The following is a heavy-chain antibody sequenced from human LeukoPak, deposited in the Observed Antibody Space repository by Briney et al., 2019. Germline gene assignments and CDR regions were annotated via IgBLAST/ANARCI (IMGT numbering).Heavy chain of an antibody. V-gene: IGHV1-2*02. CDR1: GFTFTDYY. D-gene: IGHD5-12*01. CDR3: ARGKEVATITSPYDY. J-gene: IGHJ4*02. CDR2: LNPNSGVT. Sequence: ASVKVSCKASGFTFTDYYMHWVRQAPGQGLEWMGWLNPNSGVTNYAQKFQGRVTMTRDTSISTTYMELSRLRSDDTAVYYCARGKEVATITSPYDYWGQGTLVTVSS.